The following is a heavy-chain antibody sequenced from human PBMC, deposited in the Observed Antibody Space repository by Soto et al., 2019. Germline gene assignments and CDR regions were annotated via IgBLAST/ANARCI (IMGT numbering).Heavy chain of an antibody. CDR1: GFSFSTYT. J-gene: IGHJ2*01. Sequence: QVQLEESGGGVVQPGRSLRLSCAASGFSFSTYTIHWVRQAPGKGLEWVAFIWYDGSNRDYADSVKGRFTISRDNSKNMMYLQMNSLRVEDTAMYFCARDRHYFDLWGRGTLVTVSS. V-gene: IGHV3-33*01. CDR3: ARDRHYFDL. CDR2: IWYDGSNR.